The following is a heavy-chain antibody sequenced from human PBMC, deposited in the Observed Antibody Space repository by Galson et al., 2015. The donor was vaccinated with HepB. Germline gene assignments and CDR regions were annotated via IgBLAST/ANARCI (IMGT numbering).Heavy chain of an antibody. D-gene: IGHD3-22*01. J-gene: IGHJ4*02. CDR1: GFTFDDYA. V-gene: IGHV3-9*01. Sequence: SLRLACAASGFTFDDYAMHWVRQAPGKGLEWGSGICWDGGSIGYADSVKGRFTISRDNAKNSLYLQMNSLRAEDTALYYCAKDTDYDSSGYFSYWGQGTLVTVSS. CDR2: ICWDGGSI. CDR3: AKDTDYDSSGYFSY.